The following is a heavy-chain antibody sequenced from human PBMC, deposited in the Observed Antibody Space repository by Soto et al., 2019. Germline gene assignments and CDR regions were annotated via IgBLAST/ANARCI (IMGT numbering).Heavy chain of an antibody. CDR2: IYYSGST. V-gene: IGHV4-39*01. D-gene: IGHD3-10*01. J-gene: IGHJ4*02. Sequence: WETLSLTCTVSVVSISSSSYYCGWIRQLPWKGLEWIGSIYYSGSTYYNPSLKSRVAISVDTSKNQFSLKLSSVTAADTAVYYCARHRRNYYGSASYLLDYWGPGTLVTGSS. CDR1: VVSISSSSYY. CDR3: ARHRRNYYGSASYLLDY.